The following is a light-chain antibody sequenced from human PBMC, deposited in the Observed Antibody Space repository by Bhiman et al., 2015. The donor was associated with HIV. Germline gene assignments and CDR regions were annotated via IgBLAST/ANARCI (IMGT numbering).Light chain of an antibody. V-gene: IGLV3-1*01. CDR1: KLGNKY. CDR2: QDS. Sequence: SYELTQPPSVSVSPGQTASITCSGDKLGNKYASWYQQKARQSPVLVIYQDSKRPSGIPERFSGTNSGNTATLTISGTQALDEADYYCQAWVSNTVLFGGGTKLTVL. CDR3: QAWVSNTVL. J-gene: IGLJ2*01.